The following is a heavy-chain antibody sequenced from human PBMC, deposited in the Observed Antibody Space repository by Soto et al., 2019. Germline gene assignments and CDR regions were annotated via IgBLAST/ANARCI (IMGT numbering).Heavy chain of an antibody. CDR3: ARDSPPVDY. J-gene: IGHJ4*02. Sequence: ASVKVSCKASGYTFTSYGVSWVRQAPGQGLEWMGWISAYNGNTKYAQKLQGRVTMTTDTSTNTAYMDLRSLRSDDTAVYYCARDSPPVDYWGQGTLVTVSS. V-gene: IGHV1-18*01. CDR2: ISAYNGNT. CDR1: GYTFTSYG.